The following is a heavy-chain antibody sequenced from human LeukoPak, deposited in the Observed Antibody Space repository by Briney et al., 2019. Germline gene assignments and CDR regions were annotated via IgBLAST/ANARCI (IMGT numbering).Heavy chain of an antibody. D-gene: IGHD5-12*01. V-gene: IGHV3-33*01. CDR3: ARALGYSGYDADY. CDR2: IWYDGSNK. CDR1: GFTFSSYG. J-gene: IGHJ4*02. Sequence: PGGSLRLSCAASGFTFSSYGMHWVRQAPGNGLEWVAVIWYDGSNKYYADSVKGRFTISRDNSKNTLYLQMNSLRAEDTAVYYCARALGYSGYDADYWGQGTLVTVSS.